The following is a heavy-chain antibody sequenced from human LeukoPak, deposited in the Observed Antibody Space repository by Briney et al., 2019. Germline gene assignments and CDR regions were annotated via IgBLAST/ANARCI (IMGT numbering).Heavy chain of an antibody. CDR3: AKGWTKYCSGGSCYSPLYYFDY. CDR1: GFTFSTYA. CDR2: ISVSGGTT. D-gene: IGHD2-15*01. Sequence: GGSLRLSCAASGFTFSTYAMSWVRQAPGKGLEWVSGISVSGGTTHYADSVKGRFTISRDNSKNTLSLQMNSLRAEDTAVYYCAKGWTKYCSGGSCYSPLYYFDYWGQGTLVTVSS. V-gene: IGHV3-23*01. J-gene: IGHJ4*02.